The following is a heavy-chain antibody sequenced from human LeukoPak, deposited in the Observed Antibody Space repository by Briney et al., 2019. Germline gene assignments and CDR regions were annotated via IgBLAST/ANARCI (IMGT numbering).Heavy chain of an antibody. V-gene: IGHV4-34*01. CDR3: AGGRPGCSSGYYCPRGPKGEYFDY. CDR2: SNHSVSN. J-gene: IGHJ4*02. D-gene: IGHD3-22*01. CDR1: GGSFSGYY. Sequence: SETLSLTCAVYGGSFSGYYWSWIRHPPGKGLGWIGESNHSVSNTYYPSLKNRFTISVDTYKIHFSLKLGSVTVADAAVYYCAGGRPGCSSGYYCPRGPKGEYFDYWGQGTLVTVSS.